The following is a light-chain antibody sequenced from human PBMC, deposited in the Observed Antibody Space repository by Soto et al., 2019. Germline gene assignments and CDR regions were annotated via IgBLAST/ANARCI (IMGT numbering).Light chain of an antibody. V-gene: IGLV1-40*01. CDR1: GSNIGAGSD. CDR3: QSYDSSLSAWV. J-gene: IGLJ1*01. CDR2: GSY. Sequence: SVLTHPPSLSGAPGQRVTISCTGSGSNIGAGSDVHWYQQVPGTAPKLLVYGSYNRPSGVPDRFSGSKSGTSASLAITGLQADDEADFYCQSYDSSLSAWVFGTGTKVTVL.